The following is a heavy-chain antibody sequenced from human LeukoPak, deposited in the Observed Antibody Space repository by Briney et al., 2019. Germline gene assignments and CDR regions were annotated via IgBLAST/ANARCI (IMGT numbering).Heavy chain of an antibody. CDR1: GYSISSGYY. CDR2: IYHSGST. Sequence: SETLSLTCSVAGYSISSGYYWGWIRQPPGKGLEWIGSIYHSGSTYYNPSLKSRVTISIDTSKNQFSLKLSSVTAADTAVYYCARVIAAQQTMDVWGKGTTVTVSS. CDR3: ARVIAAQQTMDV. D-gene: IGHD2-15*01. J-gene: IGHJ6*03. V-gene: IGHV4-38-2*02.